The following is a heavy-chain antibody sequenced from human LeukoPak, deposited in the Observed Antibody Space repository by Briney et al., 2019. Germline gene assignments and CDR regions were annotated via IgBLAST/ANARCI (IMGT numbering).Heavy chain of an antibody. D-gene: IGHD2-2*01. Sequence: GGSLRLSCAASGFSFADYTMHWVRQAPGKGLEWVSLINRDGGRTYYADSVKGRFTISRDNAKNSLYLQMNSLRAEDTAVYYCARVGIVVVPAAMKIDPWGQGTLVTVSS. CDR1: GFSFADYT. CDR2: INRDGGRT. V-gene: IGHV3-43*01. CDR3: ARVGIVVVPAAMKIDP. J-gene: IGHJ5*02.